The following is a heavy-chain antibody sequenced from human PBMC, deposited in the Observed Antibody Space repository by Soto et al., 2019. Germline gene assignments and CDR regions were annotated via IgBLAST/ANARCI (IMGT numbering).Heavy chain of an antibody. CDR2: ISAYNGDT. Sequence: ASVKVSCKASGYTFTSYGISWVRQAPGQGLEWMGWISAYNGDTNYAQKLQGRVTMTTDTSTSTAYMELRSLRSDDTAVYYCARGCIDSIAVTGTCNWGQGTLVTVSS. CDR3: ARGCIDSIAVTGTCN. CDR1: GYTFTSYG. D-gene: IGHD6-19*01. J-gene: IGHJ4*02. V-gene: IGHV1-18*01.